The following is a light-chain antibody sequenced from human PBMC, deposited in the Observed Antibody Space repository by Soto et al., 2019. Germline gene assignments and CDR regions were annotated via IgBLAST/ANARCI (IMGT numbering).Light chain of an antibody. CDR1: QSVSGY. CDR3: QQRYYWLIT. V-gene: IGKV3-11*01. Sequence: EIVLTQSPATLSLSPGETSTLSCRASQSVSGYIGWYQQKPGQAPRLLIYADSNRATVIPARFSGSGSGTDFTLTSSILEPEDVSVYYCQQRYYWLITFGQGTRLEIK. J-gene: IGKJ5*01. CDR2: ADS.